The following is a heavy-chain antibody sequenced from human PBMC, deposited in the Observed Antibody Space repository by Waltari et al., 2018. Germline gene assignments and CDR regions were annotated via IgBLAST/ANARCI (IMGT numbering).Heavy chain of an antibody. J-gene: IGHJ5*02. CDR2: IYYSGST. CDR1: GGSISSSSYY. CDR3: ARTAYCSGGSCYVKWDWFDP. Sequence: QLQLQESGPGLVKPSETLSLTCTVSGGSISSSSYYWGWLRQPPGKGREWIGRIYYSGSTYYNPSLKSRVTISVDTSKNQFSLKLSSVTAADTAVYYCARTAYCSGGSCYVKWDWFDPWGQGTLVTVSS. D-gene: IGHD2-15*01. V-gene: IGHV4-39*01.